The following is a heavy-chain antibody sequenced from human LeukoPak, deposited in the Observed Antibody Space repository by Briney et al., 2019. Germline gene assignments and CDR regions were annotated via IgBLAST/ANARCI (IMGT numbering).Heavy chain of an antibody. CDR3: ARLKWFGESTDAFDI. CDR1: GFTFSSYW. Sequence: GGSLRLSCAASGFTFSSYWMSWVRQAPGKGLEWVANIKQDGSEKYYVDSVKGRFTISRDNAKNSLYLQMNSLRAEDTAVYYCARLKWFGESTDAFDIWGQGTMVTVSS. V-gene: IGHV3-7*01. J-gene: IGHJ3*02. CDR2: IKQDGSEK. D-gene: IGHD3-10*01.